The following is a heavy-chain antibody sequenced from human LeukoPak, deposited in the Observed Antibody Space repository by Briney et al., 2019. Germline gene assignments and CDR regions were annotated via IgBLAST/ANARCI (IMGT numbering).Heavy chain of an antibody. V-gene: IGHV4-61*08. Sequence: SQTLSLTCTVSGGSISSTDYYWSWIRQPPGKGLEWIGYIYYSGSTNYNPSLKNRVTISVDTSKNQFSLKLSSVTAADTAVYYCARSLRRYYSSGWHRAFDYWGQGTLVTVSS. CDR3: ARSLRRYYSSGWHRAFDY. J-gene: IGHJ4*02. CDR2: IYYSGST. D-gene: IGHD6-19*01. CDR1: GGSISSTDYY.